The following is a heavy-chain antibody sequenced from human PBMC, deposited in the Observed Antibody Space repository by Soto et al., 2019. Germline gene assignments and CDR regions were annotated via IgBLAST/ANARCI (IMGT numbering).Heavy chain of an antibody. V-gene: IGHV3-7*01. CDR1: GFIFSSYW. D-gene: IGHD6-13*01. CDR2: IKQDGSEK. CDR3: ARSYSSSWGDFDY. Sequence: GGSLRLSCAASGFIFSSYWMSWVRQAPGKGLEWVANIKQDGSEKYYVDSVKGRFTISRDNAKNSLYLQMNSLRAEDTAVYYCARSYSSSWGDFDYWGQGTLVTVSS. J-gene: IGHJ4*02.